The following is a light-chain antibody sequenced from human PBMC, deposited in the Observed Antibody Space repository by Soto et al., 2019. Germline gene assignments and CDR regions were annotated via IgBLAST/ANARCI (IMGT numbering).Light chain of an antibody. CDR1: SSDVGGYNY. CDR3: NSYASSGTLV. V-gene: IGLV2-14*01. J-gene: IGLJ1*01. CDR2: EVG. Sequence: QSALTQPASVSGSPGQSITLSCTGTSSDVGGYNYVSWYQQHPGKAPKLMIYEVGNRPSGVSNRFSGSKSGNTASLTISGLQAEDEADYYCNSYASSGTLVFGTGTKLTVL.